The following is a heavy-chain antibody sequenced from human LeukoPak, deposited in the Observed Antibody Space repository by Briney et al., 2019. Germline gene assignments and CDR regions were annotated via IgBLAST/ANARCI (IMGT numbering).Heavy chain of an antibody. D-gene: IGHD2-15*01. Sequence: PGGSLRLSCAASGFTFSSYGMHWVRQAPGKGLEWVAFIRYDGSNKYYADSVKGRFTISRDNSENTLYLQMNSLRAEDTAVYYCAKTPPKRVVVAATGPYYYYYYMDVWGKGTTVTISS. CDR3: AKTPPKRVVVAATGPYYYYYYMDV. J-gene: IGHJ6*03. CDR2: IRYDGSNK. V-gene: IGHV3-30*02. CDR1: GFTFSSYG.